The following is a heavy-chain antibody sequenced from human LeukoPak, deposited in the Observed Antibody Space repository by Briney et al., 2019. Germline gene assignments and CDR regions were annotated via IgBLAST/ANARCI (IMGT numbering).Heavy chain of an antibody. V-gene: IGHV3-33*06. Sequence: GGSLRLSCAASGFTFSSYGMHWVRQAPGKGLEWVAVIWYDGSNKYYADSVKGRFTISRDNSKNTLYLQMNSLRAEDTAVYYCAKDRGDNGDRLRFDPWGQGTLVTVSS. CDR3: AKDRGDNGDRLRFDP. D-gene: IGHD4-17*01. J-gene: IGHJ5*02. CDR2: IWYDGSNK. CDR1: GFTFSSYG.